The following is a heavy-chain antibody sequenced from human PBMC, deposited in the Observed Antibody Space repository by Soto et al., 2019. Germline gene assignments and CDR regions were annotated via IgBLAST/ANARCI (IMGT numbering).Heavy chain of an antibody. CDR2: ISGYNGLT. CDR1: GYTFSNYG. CDR3: ARDEGIRGFDS. J-gene: IGHJ4*02. Sequence: QVQLVQSGDEVKKSGASVKVSCKASGYTFSNYGISWVRQAPGQGLRWMGWISGYNGLTAYAQNVQGRVTMTIDTPTTTVFMEMTGLRSNDTAVYYCARDEGIRGFDSWGQGTLVTVSS. D-gene: IGHD3-10*01. V-gene: IGHV1-18*04.